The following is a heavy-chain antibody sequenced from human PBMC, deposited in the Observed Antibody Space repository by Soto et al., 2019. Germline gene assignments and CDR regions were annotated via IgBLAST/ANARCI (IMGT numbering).Heavy chain of an antibody. Sequence: GGSLRLSCAASGFTFSSYSMNWVRQAPGKGLEWVSYISSSSSTIYYADSVKGRFTISRDNAKNSLYLQMNSLRDEDTAVYYCAVIEMATSPYYYYGMDVWGQGTTVTVSS. CDR2: ISSSSSTI. CDR1: GFTFSSYS. V-gene: IGHV3-48*02. D-gene: IGHD5-12*01. J-gene: IGHJ6*02. CDR3: AVIEMATSPYYYYGMDV.